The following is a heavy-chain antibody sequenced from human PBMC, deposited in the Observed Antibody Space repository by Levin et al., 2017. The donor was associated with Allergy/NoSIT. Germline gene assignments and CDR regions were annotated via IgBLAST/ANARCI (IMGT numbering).Heavy chain of an antibody. J-gene: IGHJ4*02. Sequence: SETLYLTCSVSGDSISSHCWSWIRQPPGKGLQWIGNMYNSGSTNYNPSLEGRVTISVDTSKNQFSLKLSSVTAADTAVYYCARAEARQLPPGGYYYFHYWGQGTLVTASS. CDR2: MYNSGST. CDR1: GDSISSHC. V-gene: IGHV4-59*11. CDR3: ARAEARQLPPGGYYYFHY. D-gene: IGHD2-2*01.